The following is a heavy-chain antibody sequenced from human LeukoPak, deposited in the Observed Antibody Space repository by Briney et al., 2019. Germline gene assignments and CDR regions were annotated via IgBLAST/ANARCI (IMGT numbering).Heavy chain of an antibody. Sequence: PSETLSLTCTVSGASXSXYYWSXXXXXPGXGLEWIGYIYYTGSXNYTPSLKSRVTMSVDTSKNQFSLKVSSMTAADTAVYYCARDQNRAFDIWGPGTMVTVSS. V-gene: IGHV4-59*01. CDR2: IYYTGSX. CDR1: GASXSXYY. J-gene: IGHJ3*02. CDR3: ARDQNRAFDI.